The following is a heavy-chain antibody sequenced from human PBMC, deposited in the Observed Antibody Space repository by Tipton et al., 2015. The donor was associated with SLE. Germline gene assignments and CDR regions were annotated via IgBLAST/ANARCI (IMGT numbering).Heavy chain of an antibody. J-gene: IGHJ4*02. CDR3: ARGIAPISSRISDY. V-gene: IGHV3-66*03. D-gene: IGHD2-21*01. CDR2: IYPSGDT. Sequence: SLRLSCVASGLTVSGNYMSWVRQAPGRGVEWVFVIYPSGDTYYADSVKGRFTISRDNTKNTLYLQMNSLRVEDTALYYCARGIAPISSRISDYWGQGTLVSVSS. CDR1: GLTVSGNY.